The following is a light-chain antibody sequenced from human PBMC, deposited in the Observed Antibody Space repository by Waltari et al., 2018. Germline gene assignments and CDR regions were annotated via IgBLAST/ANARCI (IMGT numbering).Light chain of an antibody. V-gene: IGLV4-69*01. CDR1: SGHSSYA. CDR2: VSSAGSH. CDR3: QTWDTGTHVV. J-gene: IGLJ2*01. Sequence: QVVLTQSPSVSASLGASVKLTCTLSSGHSSYAIAWHQQQPEKGPRYLMKVSSAGSHQKGDGIPDRFSGSSSGTERYLTISSVQSEDEADYYCQTWDTGTHVVFGGGTKLTVL.